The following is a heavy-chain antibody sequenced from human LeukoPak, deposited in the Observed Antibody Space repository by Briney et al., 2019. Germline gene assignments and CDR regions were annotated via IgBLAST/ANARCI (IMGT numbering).Heavy chain of an antibody. J-gene: IGHJ4*02. CDR2: ISTYNGDT. CDR3: ARDGHYYDSSGLFDY. D-gene: IGHD3-22*01. Sequence: ASVKVSCQTSGYIFTTYGITWVRQAPGQGPEWMGWISTYNGDTRYAQKFHARASMTTDTSTSTAFLEVRNLKSDDTAVYYCARDGHYYDSSGLFDYWGQGTLVTVSS. V-gene: IGHV1-18*01. CDR1: GYIFTTYG.